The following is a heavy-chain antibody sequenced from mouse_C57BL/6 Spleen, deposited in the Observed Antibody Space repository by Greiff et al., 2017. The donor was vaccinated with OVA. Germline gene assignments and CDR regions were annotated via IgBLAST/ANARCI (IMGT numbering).Heavy chain of an antibody. CDR3: ARGANWAYYYAMDY. Sequence: EVQVVESGGGLVKPGGSLKLSCAASGFTFSDYGMPWVRQAPEKGLEWVAYISRGSSTIYYADTVKGRFTISRDKAKNTLFLQMTSLRSEDTAMYYGARGANWAYYYAMDYWGQGTSVTVSS. CDR2: ISRGSSTI. D-gene: IGHD4-1*01. CDR1: GFTFSDYG. V-gene: IGHV5-17*01. J-gene: IGHJ4*01.